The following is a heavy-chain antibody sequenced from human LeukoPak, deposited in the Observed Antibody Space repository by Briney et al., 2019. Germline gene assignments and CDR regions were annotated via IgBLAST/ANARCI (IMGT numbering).Heavy chain of an antibody. J-gene: IGHJ4*02. CDR3: ARGGDNWNDFGY. V-gene: IGHV4-59*01. CDR2: IYYSGST. CDR1: GGSISSYY. D-gene: IGHD1-1*01. Sequence: PSETLSLTCTVSGGSISSYYWSWIRQPPGKGLEWIGYIYYSGSTNYNPSLKSRVTISVDTSKNQFSLKLSSVTAADTAVYYCARGGDNWNDFGYWGQGTLVTVSS.